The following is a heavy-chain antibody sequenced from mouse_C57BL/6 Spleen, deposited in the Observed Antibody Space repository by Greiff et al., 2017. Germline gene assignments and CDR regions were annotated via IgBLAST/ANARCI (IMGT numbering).Heavy chain of an antibody. CDR2: IWTGGGT. J-gene: IGHJ4*01. V-gene: IGHV2-9-1*01. CDR3: ARNYYGSRLYYAMDY. CDR1: GFSLTSYA. Sequence: QVQLKESGPGLVAPSQSLSITCTVSGFSLTSYAISWVRQPPGKGLEWLGVIWTGGGTNYNSALKSRLSISKDNSNSKVFLKMKSLQTDDTARYYCARNYYGSRLYYAMDYWGQGTSVTVSS. D-gene: IGHD1-1*01.